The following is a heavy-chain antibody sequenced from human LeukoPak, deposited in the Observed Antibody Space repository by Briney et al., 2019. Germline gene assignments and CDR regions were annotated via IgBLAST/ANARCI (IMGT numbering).Heavy chain of an antibody. CDR1: GGSISSGGYY. Sequence: SETLSLTCTVSGGSISSGGYYWSWIRQHPGKGPEWIGYIYYSGSTYYNPSLKSRVTISVDTSKNQFSLKLSSVTAADTAVYYCARGGVVITESQIDYWGQGTLVTVSS. J-gene: IGHJ4*02. CDR3: ARGGVVITESQIDY. CDR2: IYYSGST. D-gene: IGHD3-3*01. V-gene: IGHV4-31*03.